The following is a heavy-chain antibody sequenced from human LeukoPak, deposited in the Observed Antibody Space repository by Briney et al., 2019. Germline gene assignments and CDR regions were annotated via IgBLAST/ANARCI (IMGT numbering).Heavy chain of an antibody. CDR3: ATYYFDSSGYYKYFQH. V-gene: IGHV1-8*01. D-gene: IGHD3-22*01. CDR2: MNPNSGNT. CDR1: GYTFTSYD. J-gene: IGHJ1*01. Sequence: ASVKVSCKASGYTFTSYDINWVRQATGQGLEWMGWMNPNSGNTGYAQKFQGRVTMTRNTSISTAYMELSSLRSEDTAVYYCATYYFDSSGYYKYFQHWGQGTPVTVSS.